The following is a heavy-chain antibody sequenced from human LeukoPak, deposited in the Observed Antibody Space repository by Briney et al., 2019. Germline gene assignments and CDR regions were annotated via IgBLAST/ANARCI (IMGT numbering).Heavy chain of an antibody. CDR1: GGSISSGGYY. Sequence: PSQTLSLTCTVSGGSISSGGYYWGWIRQPPGKGLEWIGSIYYSGSTYYNPSLKSRVTISVDTSKNQFSLKLSSVTAADTAVYYCARDRRGYSYGYDYWGQGTLVTVSS. J-gene: IGHJ4*02. CDR3: ARDRRGYSYGYDY. CDR2: IYYSGST. V-gene: IGHV4-39*07. D-gene: IGHD5-18*01.